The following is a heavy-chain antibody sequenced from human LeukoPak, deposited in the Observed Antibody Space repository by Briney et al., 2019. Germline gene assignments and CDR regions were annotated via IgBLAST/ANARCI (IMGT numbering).Heavy chain of an antibody. CDR3: ARDLEV. CDR1: VYTFTDYY. CDR2: INPKSGGT. Sequence: ASVNVSCKASVYTFTDYYMHWVRQPPGQGLEWMGWINPKSGGTNYAQNFQGRVNMTRDTSISTAYMELSRLRSDDTAVYYCARDLEVWGQGTLVAVSS. J-gene: IGHJ4*02. V-gene: IGHV1-2*02.